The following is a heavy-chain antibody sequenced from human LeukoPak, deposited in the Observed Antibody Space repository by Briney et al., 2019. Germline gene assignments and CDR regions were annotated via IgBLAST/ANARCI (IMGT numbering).Heavy chain of an antibody. CDR3: ARHRRVGGGYCSSTSCYILFRPNYVSGVSSNYDILTGYYLGGYYFDY. CDR1: GGSISSSSYY. D-gene: IGHD2-2*02. CDR2: IYYSGST. Sequence: SETLSLTCTVSGGSISSSSYYWGWIRQPPGKGLEWIGSIYYSGSTYYNPSLKSRVTISVDTSKNQFSLKLSSVTAADTAVYYCARHRRVGGGYCSSTSCYILFRPNYVSGVSSNYDILTGYYLGGYYFDYWGQGTLVTVSS. J-gene: IGHJ4*02. V-gene: IGHV4-39*01.